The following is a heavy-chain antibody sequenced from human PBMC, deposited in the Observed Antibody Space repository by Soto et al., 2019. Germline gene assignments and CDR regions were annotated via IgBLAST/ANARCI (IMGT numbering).Heavy chain of an antibody. CDR2: SIPIIGII. Sequence: SVKVSCKASGGTFSTYTITWVRQAPGQGLEWMGRSIPIIGIINYAQKFQGRVTITADKFTGTAYMELIRLRSDDTAVYYCAGDPDSHYNDSHASSYPWGQ. CDR3: AGDPDSHYNDSHASSYP. V-gene: IGHV1-69*04. J-gene: IGHJ5*01. D-gene: IGHD3-22*01. CDR1: GGTFSTYT.